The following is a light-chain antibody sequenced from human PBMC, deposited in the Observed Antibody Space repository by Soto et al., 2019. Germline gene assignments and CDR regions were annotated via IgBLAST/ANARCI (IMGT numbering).Light chain of an antibody. V-gene: IGLV2-23*01. J-gene: IGLJ1*01. CDR3: CSFADHYTYV. CDR1: SSDVGSYDL. Sequence: QSALTQPSSVSGSPGQSSTISCTGTSSDVGSYDLVSWYQQHPGKAPQLIICEGNKRPSGDSNRFSGSKSGDTASLTISGLQAEDEADYYCCSFADHYTYVFGTGTKVTVL. CDR2: EGN.